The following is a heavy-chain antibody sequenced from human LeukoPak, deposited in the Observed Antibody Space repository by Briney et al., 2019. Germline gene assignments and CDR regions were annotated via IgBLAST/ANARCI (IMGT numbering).Heavy chain of an antibody. Sequence: GGSLRLSCSASGFTFNIYDMSWVRQAPGRGLEWVSYISSSGLTIYYADSVKGRFTISRDNAKNSLYLQMNSLRVEDTAVYYCARGIGATGLYFDYWGQGTLVTVSS. CDR2: ISSSGLTI. J-gene: IGHJ4*02. CDR1: GFTFNIYD. V-gene: IGHV3-48*03. CDR3: ARGIGATGLYFDY. D-gene: IGHD6-13*01.